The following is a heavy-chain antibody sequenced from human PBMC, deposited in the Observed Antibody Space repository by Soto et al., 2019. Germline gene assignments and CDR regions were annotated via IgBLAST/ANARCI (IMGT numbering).Heavy chain of an antibody. CDR2: IYHNGST. D-gene: IGHD3-10*01. CDR1: GAPIGSDNW. V-gene: IGHV4-4*02. J-gene: IGHJ4*02. CDR3: ARVSATVLLRGVIIN. Sequence: SETLSLTCDVSGAPIGSDNWWGWVRQPPGKGLEWIGEIYHNGSTNYNPSLKSRVTISVDKSKNQFPLKLTSVTAADTAIYYCARVSATVLLRGVIINWGRGTLVTVSS.